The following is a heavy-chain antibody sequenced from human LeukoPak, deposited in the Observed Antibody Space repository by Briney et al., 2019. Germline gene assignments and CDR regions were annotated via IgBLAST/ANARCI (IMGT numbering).Heavy chain of an antibody. CDR2: INPNSGGT. J-gene: IGHJ4*02. V-gene: IGHV1-2*06. CDR3: ARGGYSSSWYDGGMIDY. Sequence: ASVKVSCKASGYTFTGYYMHWVRQAPGQGLEWMGRINPNSGGTNYAQEFQGRVTMTRDTSISTAYMELSRLRSDDTAVYYCARGGYSSSWYDGGMIDYWGQGTLVTVSS. D-gene: IGHD6-13*01. CDR1: GYTFTGYY.